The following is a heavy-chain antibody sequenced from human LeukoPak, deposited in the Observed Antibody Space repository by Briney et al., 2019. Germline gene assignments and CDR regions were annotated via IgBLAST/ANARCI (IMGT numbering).Heavy chain of an antibody. D-gene: IGHD6-19*01. CDR2: ISSRGSTI. Sequence: QPGGSLRLSCAASGFTFSSYEMNWVRQAPGKGLEWVSYISSRGSTIYYADSVKGRFTISRDNAKNSLYLQMNSLRAEDTAVYYCAKGYSSGWYSWWYFDLWAVAPWSLSPQ. CDR3: AKGYSSGWYSWWYFDL. J-gene: IGHJ2*01. V-gene: IGHV3-48*03. CDR1: GFTFSSYE.